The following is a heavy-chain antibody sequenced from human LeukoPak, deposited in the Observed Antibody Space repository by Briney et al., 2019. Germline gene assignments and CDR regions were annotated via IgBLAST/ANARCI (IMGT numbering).Heavy chain of an antibody. CDR3: AASDDYGDYYFDY. J-gene: IGHJ4*02. D-gene: IGHD4-17*01. CDR2: IYSGGST. CDR1: GFTVSSNY. Sequence: GGSLRLSCAASGFTVSSNYMSWVRQPPGKGLEWVSVIYSGGSTYYADSVKGRFTISRDNSKNTLYLQMNSLRAEDTAVYYCAASDDYGDYYFDYWGQGTLVTVSS. V-gene: IGHV3-53*01.